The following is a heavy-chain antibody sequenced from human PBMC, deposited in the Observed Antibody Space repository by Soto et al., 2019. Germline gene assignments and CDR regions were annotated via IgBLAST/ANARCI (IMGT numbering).Heavy chain of an antibody. V-gene: IGHV4-61*01. CDR2: IYYSGST. D-gene: IGHD3-10*01. J-gene: IGHJ5*02. CDR3: ARWRGDRGSDNWFDP. Sequence: QVQLQESGPGLVKPSETLSLTCTVSGGSVSSDSYYWSWIRQPPGKGLEWIGYIYYSGSTKYNHSLKRRVTILVDTSKNLFSLKLCSVTAADTAVYYCARWRGDRGSDNWFDPWGQGTLVTVSS. CDR1: GGSVSSDSYY.